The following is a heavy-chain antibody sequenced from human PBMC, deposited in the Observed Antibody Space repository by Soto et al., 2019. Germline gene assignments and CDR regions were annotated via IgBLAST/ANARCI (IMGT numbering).Heavy chain of an antibody. V-gene: IGHV3-66*01. CDR3: ARGRGSTGYLGREHYFDY. J-gene: IGHJ4*02. Sequence: EVQMVESGGGVVQPGGSLRLSCAASGFSVTNNSMNWVRQAPGKGLEWVSIIDIGGNTYYADSVKDRFPISRDDSKNTLYLQMDSLRPEDTAVYFCARGRGSTGYLGREHYFDYWGQGTLVTVSP. CDR1: GFSVTNNS. CDR2: IDIGGNT. D-gene: IGHD3-16*01.